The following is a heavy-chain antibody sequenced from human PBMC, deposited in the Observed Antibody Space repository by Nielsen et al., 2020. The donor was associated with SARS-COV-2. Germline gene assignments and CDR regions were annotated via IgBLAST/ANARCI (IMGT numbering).Heavy chain of an antibody. CDR2: INSDGSST. Sequence: GESLKISCAASGFTFSSYWMHWVRQAPGKGLVWVSRINSDGSSTSYADSVKGRFTISRDNAKNTLYLQMNSLRAEDTALYHCARAAPLWFGELSPSDPWGQGTLVTVSS. D-gene: IGHD3-10*01. CDR3: ARAAPLWFGELSPSDP. V-gene: IGHV3-74*01. CDR1: GFTFSSYW. J-gene: IGHJ5*02.